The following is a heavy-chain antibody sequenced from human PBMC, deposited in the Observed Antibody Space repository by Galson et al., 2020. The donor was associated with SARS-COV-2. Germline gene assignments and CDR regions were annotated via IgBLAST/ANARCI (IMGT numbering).Heavy chain of an antibody. CDR1: GGSISSGGYY. CDR3: ARVHIANGYVGDY. CDR2: IYYSGST. V-gene: IGHV4-31*03. J-gene: IGHJ4*02. Sequence: SETLSLTCTVSGGSISSGGYYWSWIRQHPGKGLEWIGYIYYSGSTYYNPSLKSRVTISVDTSKNQFSLKLSSVTAADTAVYYCARVHIANGYVGDYWGQGTLVTVSS. D-gene: IGHD5-12*01.